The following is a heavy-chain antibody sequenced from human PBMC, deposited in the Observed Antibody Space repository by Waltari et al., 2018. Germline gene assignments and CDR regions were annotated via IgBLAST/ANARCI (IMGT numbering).Heavy chain of an antibody. CDR1: GGSFSGYY. V-gene: IGHV4-34*01. CDR2: INHSGRT. D-gene: IGHD3-3*01. J-gene: IGHJ6*03. CDR3: ARANTIFGVIRTWYYMDV. Sequence: QVQLQQWGAGLLKPSETLSLTCVVSGGSFSGYYWSWIRQTPVKGLEWFGEINHSGRTNYHPSLKSRVTIAIDTSKIQVSLKLRSVTVADTAVYYCARANTIFGVIRTWYYMDVWGKGTPVTVSS.